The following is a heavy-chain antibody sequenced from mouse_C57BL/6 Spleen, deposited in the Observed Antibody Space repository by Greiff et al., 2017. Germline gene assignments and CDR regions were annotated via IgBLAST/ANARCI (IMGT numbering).Heavy chain of an antibody. V-gene: IGHV5-6*01. D-gene: IGHD1-1*02. CDR1: GFTFSSYG. J-gene: IGHJ2*01. Sequence: EVQLVESGGDLVKPGGSLKLSCAASGFTFSSYGMSWVRQTPDKRLEWVATISSGGSYTYYPDSVKGRFTISRDNAKNTLYLQMSSLKSEDTAMYYCARLDYGGRYFDYWGQGTTLTVSS. CDR2: ISSGGSYT. CDR3: ARLDYGGRYFDY.